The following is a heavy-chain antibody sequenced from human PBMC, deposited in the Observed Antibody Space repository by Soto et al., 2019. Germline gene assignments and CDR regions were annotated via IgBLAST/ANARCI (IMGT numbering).Heavy chain of an antibody. CDR3: AQGSYYCRSGNGFDP. CDR2: FYSSGSP. Sequence: PSETLSLTCTVSGGSLSGYYWSWIRQPPGKGLEWIGDFYSSGSPHHNPSLKNRVSISEDRSKNEFSLKLSSVTAADTAIYYCAQGSYYCRSGNGFDPWGQGTLVTVSS. V-gene: IGHV4-59*01. J-gene: IGHJ5*02. CDR1: GGSLSGYY. D-gene: IGHD2-15*01.